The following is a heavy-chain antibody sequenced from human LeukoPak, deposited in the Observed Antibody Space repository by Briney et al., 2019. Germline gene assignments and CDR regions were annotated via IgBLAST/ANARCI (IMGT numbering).Heavy chain of an antibody. V-gene: IGHV1-8*02. J-gene: IGHJ4*02. CDR1: GYTFTSYY. CDR3: ARGEDYGDYLDY. CDR2: MNPNSGNT. D-gene: IGHD4-17*01. Sequence: ASVKVSCKASGYTFTSYYMHWVRQAPGQGLEWMGWMNPNSGNTGYAQKFQGRVTMTRNTSISTAYMELSSLRSEDTAVYYCARGEDYGDYLDYWGQGTLVTVSS.